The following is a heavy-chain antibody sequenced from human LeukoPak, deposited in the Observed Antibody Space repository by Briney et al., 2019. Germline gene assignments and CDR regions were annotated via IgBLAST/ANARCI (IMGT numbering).Heavy chain of an antibody. V-gene: IGHV4-59*08. D-gene: IGHD6-13*01. CDR3: ARQPAAMDY. CDR2: IYYSGST. Sequence: SETLSLTCTVSGGSISSYYWSCIRQPPGKGLEWSGYIYYSGSTNYNPSLKSRVTISVDPSKNHFSLKLRSVPAADTAVYYRARQPAAMDYWGQGTLVTLSS. CDR1: GGSISSYY. J-gene: IGHJ4*02.